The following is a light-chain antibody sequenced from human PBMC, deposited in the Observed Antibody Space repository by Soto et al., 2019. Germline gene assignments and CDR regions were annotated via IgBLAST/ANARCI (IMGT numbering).Light chain of an antibody. CDR1: QSVGST. V-gene: IGKV3-15*01. CDR2: GAS. CDR3: QQYNKWTLT. J-gene: IGKJ4*01. Sequence: EIVMTQSPATLSVSPGERATLSCRASQSVGSTLAWYQQKPGQAPRLLIYGASTRATGIPATFSGSGSGTEFTLTISSLQSEDFAVYYCQQYNKWTLTFGGGTKVEI.